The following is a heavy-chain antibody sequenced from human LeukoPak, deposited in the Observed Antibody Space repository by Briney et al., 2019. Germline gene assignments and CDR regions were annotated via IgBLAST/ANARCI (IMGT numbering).Heavy chain of an antibody. V-gene: IGHV3-21*01. CDR2: ISSGSTYM. J-gene: IGHJ3*02. Sequence: GGSLRLSCAASGFTFGSYSMNWVRQAPGKGLEWVSSISSGSTYMYYADSVKGRFTISRDNVQNSMYLQMNSLRAEDTAVYYCGRVGGRSKAAKGDAFDIWGQGTMVTVSS. CDR3: GRVGGRSKAAKGDAFDI. CDR1: GFTFGSYS. D-gene: IGHD6-6*01.